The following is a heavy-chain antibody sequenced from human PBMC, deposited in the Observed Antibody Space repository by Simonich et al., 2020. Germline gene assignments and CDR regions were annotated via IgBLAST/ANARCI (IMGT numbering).Heavy chain of an antibody. V-gene: IGHV4-38-2*01. CDR2: IYHSGST. CDR3: ARGLTGDY. Sequence: QVQLQESGPGLVKPSETLSLTCAVSGYSISSGYYWGWIRQPPGEGLEWIGSIYHSGSTYYNPSRKSRVTISVDTSKNQFSLKRGSVTAADTAVYYCARGLTGDYWGQGTLVTVSS. CDR1: GYSISSGYY. J-gene: IGHJ4*02. D-gene: IGHD7-27*01.